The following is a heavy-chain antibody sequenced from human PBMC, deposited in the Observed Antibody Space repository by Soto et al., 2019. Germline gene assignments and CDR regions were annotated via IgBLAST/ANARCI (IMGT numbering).Heavy chain of an antibody. J-gene: IGHJ4*02. V-gene: IGHV4-61*01. CDR3: AASISIFGVVPF. CDR1: GGSVSRVSYY. Sequence: SETLSLTCNVSGGSVSRVSYYWSWIRQSPGKGLEWIGYVYYSGSTNYNPSLKSRVTISVDTSRNQFSLKLRSVTAADTAVYYCAASISIFGVVPFWGQGTLVTVSS. D-gene: IGHD3-3*01. CDR2: VYYSGST.